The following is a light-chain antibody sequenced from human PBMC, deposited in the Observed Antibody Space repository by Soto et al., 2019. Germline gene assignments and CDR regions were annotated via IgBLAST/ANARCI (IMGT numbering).Light chain of an antibody. Sequence: IVMTQSPAILSVSPGERATLSCRANQSISSNLAWYQQNPGQAPRLLIYQTSIRATGIPARFSASGSGTDFTLTISDVQPEDFALYYCHQRQSWPRTFGQGTKVDIK. CDR2: QTS. CDR3: HQRQSWPRT. V-gene: IGKV3D-15*03. J-gene: IGKJ1*01. CDR1: QSISSN.